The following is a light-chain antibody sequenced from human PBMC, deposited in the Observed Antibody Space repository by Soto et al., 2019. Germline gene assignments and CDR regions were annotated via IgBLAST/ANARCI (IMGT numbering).Light chain of an antibody. J-gene: IGLJ1*01. CDR1: SSNIGSNT. Sequence: QSVLTQPPSASGTPGQRVTISCSGSSSNIGSNTVNWYLQLPGTAPKLLIYNNDQRPSGVPARFSGSKSGTSASLAISGLQSEDEADYYCAAWDDSLNGLYVFGTGTKVNVL. CDR2: NND. V-gene: IGLV1-44*01. CDR3: AAWDDSLNGLYV.